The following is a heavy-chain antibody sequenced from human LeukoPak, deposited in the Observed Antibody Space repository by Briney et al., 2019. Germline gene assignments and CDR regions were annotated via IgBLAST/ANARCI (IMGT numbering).Heavy chain of an antibody. Sequence: GGSLRLSCAAFGVTFSSHWMSWVRQAPGEGLEWVANIKQDGRDKYYVDSVKGRFTISRDNAKNSLYLQMNSLRAEDTAIYYCATGGGATRSGYAFDMWGQGTLVTVSS. D-gene: IGHD1-26*01. CDR2: IKQDGRDK. CDR1: GVTFSSHW. V-gene: IGHV3-7*01. CDR3: ATGGGATRSGYAFDM. J-gene: IGHJ3*02.